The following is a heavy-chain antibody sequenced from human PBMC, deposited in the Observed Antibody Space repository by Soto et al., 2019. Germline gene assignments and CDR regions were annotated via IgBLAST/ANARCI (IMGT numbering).Heavy chain of an antibody. V-gene: IGHV2-5*02. CDR1: GFSLTSTAVG. CDR2: IYWDDVN. Sequence: QITLKESGPTLVKPTQTLTLTCSFSGFSLTSTAVGVNWIRQPPGKALEWLALIYWDDVNHFSPSLKSRLSVTKDTSKNQVVLTMTNMDPVDTATYYCAHGSGWLSDYWGQGILVTVSS. D-gene: IGHD6-19*01. J-gene: IGHJ4*02. CDR3: AHGSGWLSDY.